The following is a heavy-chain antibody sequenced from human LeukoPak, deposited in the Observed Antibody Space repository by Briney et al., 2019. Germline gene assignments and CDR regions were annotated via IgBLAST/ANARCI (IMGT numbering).Heavy chain of an antibody. J-gene: IGHJ3*02. Sequence: SETLSLTCTVSGGSISSYYWSWIRQPAGKGLEWIGRIYTSGSTNYNPSLKSRVTMSVDTSKNQFSLKLSSVTAADTAVYYCARLEYYDSWSGYREDAFDIWGQGTIVTVSS. V-gene: IGHV4-4*07. D-gene: IGHD3-3*01. CDR1: GGSISSYY. CDR3: ARLEYYDSWSGYREDAFDI. CDR2: IYTSGST.